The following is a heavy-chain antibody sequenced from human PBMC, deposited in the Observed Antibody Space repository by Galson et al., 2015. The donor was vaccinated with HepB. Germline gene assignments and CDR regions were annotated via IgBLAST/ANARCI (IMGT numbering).Heavy chain of an antibody. V-gene: IGHV1-18*04. D-gene: IGHD6-19*01. CDR2: ISGYNGHN. Sequence: SVKVSCKASGYTFTSYVISWVRQAPGQGLEWLGRISGYNGHNNFAQDLPNKVTMTEHTSTRTAYLELRRLKSDDTAIYYCARGGTGSDYWGQGTLVTVSS. CDR3: ARGGTGSDY. CDR1: GYTFTSYV. J-gene: IGHJ4*02.